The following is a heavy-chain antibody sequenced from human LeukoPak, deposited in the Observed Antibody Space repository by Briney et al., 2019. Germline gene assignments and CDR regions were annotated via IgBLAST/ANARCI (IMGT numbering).Heavy chain of an antibody. CDR1: GFTFSDYY. Sequence: GGSLRLSCAASGFTFSDYYMSWIRQAPGKGLEWVSYISSSGSTIYYADSVKGRFTISRDNAKNSLYLQMNSLRAEDTAVYYCARSIRWWSYGRGAFDIWGQGTMVTVSS. V-gene: IGHV3-11*04. J-gene: IGHJ3*02. CDR3: ARSIRWWSYGRGAFDI. CDR2: ISSSGSTI. D-gene: IGHD2-15*01.